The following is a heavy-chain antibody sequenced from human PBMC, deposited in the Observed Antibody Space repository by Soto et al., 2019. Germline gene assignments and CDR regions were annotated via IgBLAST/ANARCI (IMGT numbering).Heavy chain of an antibody. V-gene: IGHV3-30-3*01. CDR2: VSYDGTNK. Sequence: PGGSLRLSCAASGFTFSTYAMHWVRQAPGKGLEWVALVSYDGTNKYYADSVKGRFTISRDNSNNTLYLQLNSLGPDDTAVYYCARARITDAYPSPFASWGQGTLVTVSS. CDR1: GFTFSTYA. D-gene: IGHD2-2*01. CDR3: ARARITDAYPSPFAS. J-gene: IGHJ4*02.